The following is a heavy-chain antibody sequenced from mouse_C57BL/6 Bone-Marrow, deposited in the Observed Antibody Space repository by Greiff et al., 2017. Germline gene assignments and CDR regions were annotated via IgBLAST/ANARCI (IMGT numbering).Heavy chain of an antibody. J-gene: IGHJ4*01. CDR1: GYTFTSYW. CDR2: IYPGSGST. Sequence: QVQLQQPGAELVKPGASVKMSCKASGYTFTSYWITWVKQRPGPGLEWIGDIYPGSGSTNYNEKFKSKATLTVDTPSSTAYMQLSSLSSEDSAVYSCARSGSHYYAMDYWGQGTSVTVSS. V-gene: IGHV1-55*01. CDR3: ARSGSHYYAMDY. D-gene: IGHD3-1*01.